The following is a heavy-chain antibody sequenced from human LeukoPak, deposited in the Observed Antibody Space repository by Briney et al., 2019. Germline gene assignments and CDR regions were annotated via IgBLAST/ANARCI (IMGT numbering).Heavy chain of an antibody. J-gene: IGHJ6*02. CDR2: IRSKAYGGTT. CDR3: TRGPIQLWRYSGMDV. Sequence: GRSLRLSCTASGFTFGDHAMSWVRQAPGKGLEWVGFIRSKAYGGTTEYAASVEGRFTISRDDSKNIAYLQMNSLKTEDTAVYYCTRGPIQLWRYSGMDVWGQGTTVIVSS. D-gene: IGHD5-18*01. V-gene: IGHV3-49*04. CDR1: GFTFGDHA.